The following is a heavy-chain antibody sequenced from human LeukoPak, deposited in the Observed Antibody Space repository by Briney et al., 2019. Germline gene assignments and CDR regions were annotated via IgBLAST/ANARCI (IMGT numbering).Heavy chain of an antibody. CDR2: IYYSGST. V-gene: IGHV4-59*01. Sequence: ETLSLPCTVSGGSISSYYWSWIRPPPGKGLEWIGYIYYSGSTNYNPSLKSRVTISVDTSKNQFSLKLSSVTAADTAVYYCARGSMAGGDYYMDVWGKGTTVTVSS. J-gene: IGHJ6*03. CDR1: GGSISSYY. D-gene: IGHD3-16*01. CDR3: ARGSMAGGDYYMDV.